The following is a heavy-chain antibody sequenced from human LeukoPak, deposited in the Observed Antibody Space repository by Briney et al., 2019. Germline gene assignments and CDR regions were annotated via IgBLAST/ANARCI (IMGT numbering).Heavy chain of an antibody. V-gene: IGHV3-21*01. D-gene: IGHD2-2*01. CDR2: ISSSSSYI. Sequence: PGGSLRLSCAASGFTFSSYSMNWVRPAPGKGLEWVSSISSSSSYIYYADSVKGRFTISRDNAKNSLYLQMNSLRAEDTAVYYCARASCSSTSCSPDAFDIWGQGTMVTVSS. CDR1: GFTFSSYS. J-gene: IGHJ3*02. CDR3: ARASCSSTSCSPDAFDI.